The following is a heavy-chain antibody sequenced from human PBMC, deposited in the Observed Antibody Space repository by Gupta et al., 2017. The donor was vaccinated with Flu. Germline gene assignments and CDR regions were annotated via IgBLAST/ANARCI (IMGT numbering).Heavy chain of an antibody. Sequence: EVQLLESGGGLVQPGGSLRLSCAASGFTFDIDAMNWVRQAPGKGLEWVSTVSGAGGSTYYADSVKCRFTISRDNSKSMLYLQMNSLTAEDTAVYYCAKKYRSGWFHFDYWGQGTLVTVSS. D-gene: IGHD6-19*01. V-gene: IGHV3-23*01. CDR2: VSGAGGST. J-gene: IGHJ4*02. CDR3: AKKYRSGWFHFDY. CDR1: GFTFDIDA.